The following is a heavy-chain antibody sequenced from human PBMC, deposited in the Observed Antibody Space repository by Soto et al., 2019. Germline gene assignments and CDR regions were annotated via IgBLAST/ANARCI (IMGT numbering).Heavy chain of an antibody. CDR2: IIPIFGTA. CDR1: GGTFSSYA. CDR3: ATKIAVAGPWGDYYYGMDV. J-gene: IGHJ6*02. V-gene: IGHV1-69*13. D-gene: IGHD6-19*01. Sequence: SVKVSCKASGGTFSSYAISWVRQAPGQGLEWMGGIIPIFGTANYAQKFQGRVTITADESTSTAYMELSSLRSEDTAVYYCATKIAVAGPWGDYYYGMDVWGQGTTVTVSS.